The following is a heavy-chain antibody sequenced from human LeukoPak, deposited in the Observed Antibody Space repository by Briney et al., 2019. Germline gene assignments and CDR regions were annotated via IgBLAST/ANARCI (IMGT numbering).Heavy chain of an antibody. CDR1: GGTFSSYA. D-gene: IGHD6-13*01. J-gene: IGHJ5*02. Sequence: SVKVSCKASGGTFSSYAISWVRQAPGQGLEWMGGIIPIFGTANYAQKFQGRVTITTDESTSTAYMELSSLRSEDTSVYYCARTVTYSSSWYWFDPWGQGTLVTVSS. V-gene: IGHV1-69*05. CDR2: IIPIFGTA. CDR3: ARTVTYSSSWYWFDP.